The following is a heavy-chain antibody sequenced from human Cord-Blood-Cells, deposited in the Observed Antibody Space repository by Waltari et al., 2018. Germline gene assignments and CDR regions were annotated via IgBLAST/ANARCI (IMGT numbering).Heavy chain of an antibody. V-gene: IGHV4-38-2*02. J-gene: IGHJ2*01. CDR1: VYSIRSGYY. CDR3: ARGEADGSSSWYFDL. D-gene: IGHD6-6*01. Sequence: QVQLQESGPGLVKPSETLSLACTVSVYSIRSGYYSGWIRPPPGKGLEWIGSIYHSGSTYYNPSLKSRVTISVDTSKNQFSLKLSSVTAADTAVYYCARGEADGSSSWYFDLWGRGTLVTVSS. CDR2: IYHSGST.